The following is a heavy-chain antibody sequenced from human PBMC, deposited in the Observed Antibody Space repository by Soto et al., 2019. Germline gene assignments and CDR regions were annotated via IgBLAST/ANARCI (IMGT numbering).Heavy chain of an antibody. CDR2: ISSTGDVM. V-gene: IGHV3-48*03. CDR1: GFTFRSYE. J-gene: IGHJ3*02. Sequence: GGSLRLSCATSGFTFRSYEMNWVRQAPGKGLEWVSYISSTGDVMYYADSVKGRFTISRDNAKSSLSLQMNSLRAEDTAVYYCARRGWYVAMVAAVTGGEFYIWGQGAVVTVAS. CDR3: ARRGWYVAMVAAVTGGEFYI. D-gene: IGHD2-15*01.